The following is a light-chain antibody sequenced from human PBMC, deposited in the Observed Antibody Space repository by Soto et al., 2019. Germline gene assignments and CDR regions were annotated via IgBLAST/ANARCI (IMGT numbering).Light chain of an antibody. Sequence: NVLTQCPGTLSLSPGERATLSCRASQTVSSYLTWYQQRPGQAPRLLIYGASKRATGIPDRFSGSGSGTDFTLTISRLEPEDFALYYCQQYGTSPITFGQGTRLEIK. V-gene: IGKV3-20*01. CDR1: QTVSSY. J-gene: IGKJ5*01. CDR3: QQYGTSPIT. CDR2: GAS.